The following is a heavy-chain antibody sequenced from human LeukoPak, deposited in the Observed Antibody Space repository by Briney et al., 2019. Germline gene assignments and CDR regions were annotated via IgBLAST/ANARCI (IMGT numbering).Heavy chain of an antibody. CDR3: AKADIVVVVAATPFDY. CDR1: GFTFSSYA. Sequence: GGSLRLSCAASGFTFSSYAMNWVRQAPGKGLEWVSGISGGGGSAYYAASVKGRFTISRDNSKNTLYLQMNSLRAEDTAVYYCAKADIVVVVAATPFDYWGQGTLVTVSS. CDR2: ISGGGGSA. V-gene: IGHV3-23*01. D-gene: IGHD2-15*01. J-gene: IGHJ4*02.